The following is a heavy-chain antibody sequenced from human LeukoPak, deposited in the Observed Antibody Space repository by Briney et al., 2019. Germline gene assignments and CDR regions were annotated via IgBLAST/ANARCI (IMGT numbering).Heavy chain of an antibody. CDR2: IYYSGST. J-gene: IGHJ3*02. Sequence: SETLSLTCTVSGVSISSGGYYWSWIRQHPGKGLEWIGYIYYSGSTYYNPSLKSRISISADTSKNQFSLKLSSVTATDMAVYSCARVPGSGEADDAFDIWGRGTMVTVSS. D-gene: IGHD3-10*01. CDR1: GVSISSGGYY. CDR3: ARVPGSGEADDAFDI. V-gene: IGHV4-30-4*08.